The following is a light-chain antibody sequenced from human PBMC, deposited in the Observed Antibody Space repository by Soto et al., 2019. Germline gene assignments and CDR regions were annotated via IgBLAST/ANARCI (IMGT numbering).Light chain of an antibody. CDR3: CSFTTTSTHV. Sequence: QSALTQPASLSGSPGQSITISCTGTSSDIGAYDYVSWFQQHPGKAPKLMISEVNNRPSGVSNRFSGSKSGNTAYLTISGLQAEDEAEYFCCSFTTTSTHVFGAGTKLTVL. CDR1: SSDIGAYDY. V-gene: IGLV2-14*01. J-gene: IGLJ1*01. CDR2: EVN.